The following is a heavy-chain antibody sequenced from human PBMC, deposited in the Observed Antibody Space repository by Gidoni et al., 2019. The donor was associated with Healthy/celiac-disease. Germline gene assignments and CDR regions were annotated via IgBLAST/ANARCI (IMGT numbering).Heavy chain of an antibody. J-gene: IGHJ4*02. CDR1: GFTFDDYA. V-gene: IGHV3-9*01. D-gene: IGHD2-15*01. CDR3: AKDQGYCSGGSCYSVDYFDY. Sequence: EVQLVESGGGLVQPGRSLRLSCAASGFTFDDYAMHWVRQAPGKGLEWVSGISWNSGSIGYADSVKGRFTISRDNAKNSLYLQMNSLRAEDTALYYCAKDQGYCSGGSCYSVDYFDYWGQGTLVTVSS. CDR2: ISWNSGSI.